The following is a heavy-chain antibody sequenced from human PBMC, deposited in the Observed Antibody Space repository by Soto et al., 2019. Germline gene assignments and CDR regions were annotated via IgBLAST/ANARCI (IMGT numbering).Heavy chain of an antibody. CDR1: GYTFTSYY. J-gene: IGHJ6*02. V-gene: IGHV1-46*01. CDR3: ARDLMLMGYCSGGSCGRTYYYYGMDV. CDR2: INPSGGST. D-gene: IGHD2-15*01. Sequence: ASVKVSCKASGYTFTSYYMHWVRQAPGQGLEWVGIINPSGGSTSYAQKFQGRVTMTRDTSTSTVYMELSSLRSEDTAVYYCARDLMLMGYCSGGSCGRTYYYYGMDVWGQGTTVTVSS.